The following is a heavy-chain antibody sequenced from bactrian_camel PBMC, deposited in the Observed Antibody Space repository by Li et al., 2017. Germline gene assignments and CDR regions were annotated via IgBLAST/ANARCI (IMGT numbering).Heavy chain of an antibody. CDR3: GGGWHTIY. Sequence: HVQLVESGGGLVQPGGSLRLFCAASGLTFSSGYMSWVRQAPGKGLEWVSSIFRDATNTYYSDSVKGRFTISRDNAKSRLYLQMDNLQSEDTGLYYCGGGWHTIYWSQWTQVTVS. CDR1: GLTFSSGY. V-gene: IGHV3-2*01. D-gene: IGHD2*01. J-gene: IGHJ4*01. CDR2: IFRDATNT.